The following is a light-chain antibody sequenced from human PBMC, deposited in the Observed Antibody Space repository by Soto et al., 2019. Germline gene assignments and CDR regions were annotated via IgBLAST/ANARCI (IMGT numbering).Light chain of an antibody. CDR3: GTWDSSLSAYV. CDR1: SSNIGAGFD. V-gene: IGLV1-40*01. CDR2: SNV. J-gene: IGLJ1*01. Sequence: QSVLTQPPSVSGAPGQRVTISCTGSSSNIGAGFDVHWYQQLPRTAPKLLIYSNVNRPSGVPDRFSGSKSGTSASLAITGLQTGDEAEYYCGTWDSSLSAYVFGTGTKLTVL.